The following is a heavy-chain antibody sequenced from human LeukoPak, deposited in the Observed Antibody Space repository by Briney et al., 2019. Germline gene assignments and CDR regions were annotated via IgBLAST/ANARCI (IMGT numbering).Heavy chain of an antibody. J-gene: IGHJ4*02. CDR3: AREGLVRGVIPN. CDR1: GGSISSYY. Sequence: SETLSLTCTVSGGSISSYYWSWIRQPPGKGLEWIGSIYYSGSTYYNPSLKSRVTISVDTSKNQFSLKLSSVTAADTAVYYCAREGLVRGVIPNWGQGTLVTVSS. CDR2: IYYSGST. D-gene: IGHD3-10*01. V-gene: IGHV4-59*12.